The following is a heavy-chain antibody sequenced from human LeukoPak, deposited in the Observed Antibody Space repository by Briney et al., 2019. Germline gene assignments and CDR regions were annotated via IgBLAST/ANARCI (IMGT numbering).Heavy chain of an antibody. CDR2: IRYDGSNK. CDR3: ARYSGYDRNDAFDI. J-gene: IGHJ3*02. Sequence: PGGSLRLSCAASGFRFSSYGMHWVRQAPGKGLEWVAFIRYDGSNKYYADSVKGRFTISRDNSKNTLYLQMNSLRAEDTAVYYCARYSGYDRNDAFDIWGQGTMVTVSS. D-gene: IGHD5-12*01. V-gene: IGHV3-30*02. CDR1: GFRFSSYG.